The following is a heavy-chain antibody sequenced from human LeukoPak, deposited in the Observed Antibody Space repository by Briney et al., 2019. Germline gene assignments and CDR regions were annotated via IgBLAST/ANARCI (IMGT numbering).Heavy chain of an antibody. V-gene: IGHV4-4*02. CDR3: ARTGNTAMVPLGY. Sequence: SETLSLTCAVSGGSISGSNWWTWVRQSPGKGLEWIGEIYHGGSTDYNPSLKSRVTISVDKSKNQFSLNVNSVTAADTAVYYCARTGNTAMVPLGYWGQGTLVTVSS. D-gene: IGHD5-18*01. CDR2: IYHGGST. CDR1: GGSISGSNW. J-gene: IGHJ4*02.